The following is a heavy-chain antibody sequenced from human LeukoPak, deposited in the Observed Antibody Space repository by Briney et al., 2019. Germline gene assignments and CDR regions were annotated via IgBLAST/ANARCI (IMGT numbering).Heavy chain of an antibody. CDR3: AKDAASGWYSGWGAFDI. D-gene: IGHD6-19*01. CDR1: GFTFSSYG. Sequence: GSLRLSCAASGFTFSSYGMHWVRQAPGKGLEWVAVISYDGSNKYYADSVKGRFTISRDNSKNTLYLQMNSLRAEDTAVYYCAKDAASGWYSGWGAFDIWGQGTMVTVSS. V-gene: IGHV3-30*18. CDR2: ISYDGSNK. J-gene: IGHJ3*02.